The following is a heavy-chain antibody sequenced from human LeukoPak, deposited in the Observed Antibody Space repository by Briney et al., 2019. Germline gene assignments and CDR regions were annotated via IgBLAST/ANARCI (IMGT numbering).Heavy chain of an antibody. CDR2: IYYSGTT. Sequence: SETLSLTCTVSGGSISSYYWSWIRQPPGKGLEWIGYIYYSGTTNYNPSLKSRVTISVDTSKNQFSLKLSSVTAADTAVYYCARGPLLLWFGELLAHDYWGQGTLVTVSS. D-gene: IGHD3-10*01. CDR3: ARGPLLLWFGELLAHDY. CDR1: GGSISSYY. J-gene: IGHJ4*02. V-gene: IGHV4-59*12.